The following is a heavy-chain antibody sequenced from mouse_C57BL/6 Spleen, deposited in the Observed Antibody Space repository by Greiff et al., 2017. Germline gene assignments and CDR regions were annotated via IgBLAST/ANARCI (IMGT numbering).Heavy chain of an antibody. CDR2: IWSGGST. Sequence: QVQLKESGPGLVAPSQSLTITCTVSGFSLTSYGVHWVRQPPGKGLEWLVVIWSGGSTTSNSALKSRLSISKDNSKSQVFLKMNMLQTDDTVMYYSGGHYGSSYWYFDVWGTGTTVTVSS. CDR3: GGHYGSSYWYFDV. D-gene: IGHD1-1*01. V-gene: IGHV2-6-1*01. CDR1: GFSLTSYG. J-gene: IGHJ1*03.